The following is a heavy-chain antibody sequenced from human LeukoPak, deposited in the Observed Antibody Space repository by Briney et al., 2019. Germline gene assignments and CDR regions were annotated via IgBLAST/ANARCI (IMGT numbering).Heavy chain of an antibody. Sequence: GGSLRLSCAASGFAVSSNYMSWVRQAPGKGLEWVSVIYSGGSTYYADSVKGRFTISRDNSKNTLYLQMNSLRAEDTAVCYCARGGLQSAFDIWGQGTMVTVSS. D-gene: IGHD4-11*01. J-gene: IGHJ3*02. CDR1: GFAVSSNY. V-gene: IGHV3-53*01. CDR2: IYSGGST. CDR3: ARGGLQSAFDI.